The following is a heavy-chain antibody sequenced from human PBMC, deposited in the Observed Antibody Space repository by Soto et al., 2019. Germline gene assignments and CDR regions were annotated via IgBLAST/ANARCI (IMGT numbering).Heavy chain of an antibody. CDR1: GGSIDDYS. Sequence: QLQLQESGSGLVKPSQTLSLTCAVSGGSIDDYSWSWIRQPPGKGLEWIGYIYHYGNPHYNASLRSRVTLSVDRSKNQCSLNLRSVTAADTAVYYCARDVGYGRLDHWGQGSLVTVSS. D-gene: IGHD1-1*01. CDR2: IYHYGNP. V-gene: IGHV4-30-2*01. J-gene: IGHJ4*02. CDR3: ARDVGYGRLDH.